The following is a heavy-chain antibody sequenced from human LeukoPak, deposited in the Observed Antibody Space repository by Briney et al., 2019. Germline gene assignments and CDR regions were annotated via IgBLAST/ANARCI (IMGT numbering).Heavy chain of an antibody. Sequence: SETLSLTCTVSGGSISSGDYYWSWIRQPPGKGLEWIGYIYYSGSTYYNPSLKSRVTISVDTSKNQFSLKLSSVTAADTAVYYCARDEVDTAINWFDPWGQGTLVTVSS. J-gene: IGHJ5*02. V-gene: IGHV4-30-4*01. D-gene: IGHD5-18*01. CDR1: GGSISSGDYY. CDR3: ARDEVDTAINWFDP. CDR2: IYYSGST.